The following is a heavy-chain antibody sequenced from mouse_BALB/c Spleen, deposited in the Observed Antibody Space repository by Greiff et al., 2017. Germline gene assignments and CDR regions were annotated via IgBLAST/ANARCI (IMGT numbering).Heavy chain of an antibody. V-gene: IGHV14-4*02. Sequence: VHVKQSGAELVRSGASVKLSCTASGFNIKDYYMHWVKQRPEQGLEWIGWIDPENGDTEYAPKFQGKATMTADTSSNTAYLQLSSLTSEDTAVYYCNAWGTTYFDYWGQGTTLTVSS. CDR1: GFNIKDYY. J-gene: IGHJ2*01. CDR3: NAWGTTYFDY. CDR2: IDPENGDT. D-gene: IGHD1-1*01.